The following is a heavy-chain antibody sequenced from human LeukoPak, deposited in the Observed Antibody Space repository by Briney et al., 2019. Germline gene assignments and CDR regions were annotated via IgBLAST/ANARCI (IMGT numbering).Heavy chain of an antibody. V-gene: IGHV4-4*07. CDR3: ASRYDSSGYYQYYFDY. J-gene: IGHJ4*02. CDR1: GGSISSYY. D-gene: IGHD3-22*01. CDR2: IYTSGST. Sequence: SETLSLTCTVSGGSISSYYWSWIRQPAGKGLEWIGRIYTSGSTNYNPSLKSRVTISVDTSKNQFSLKLSSVTAADTAVYYCASRYDSSGYYQYYFDYWGQGTLVTVSS.